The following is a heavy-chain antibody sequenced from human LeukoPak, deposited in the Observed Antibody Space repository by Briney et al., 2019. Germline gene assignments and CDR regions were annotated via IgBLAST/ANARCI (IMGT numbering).Heavy chain of an antibody. CDR3: ARDYGCSSTCCYAGAEYFQH. CDR1: GFTFSTYW. Sequence: PGGSLRLSCAASGFTFSTYWMHWVRQTPGKGLVWVSRINSDGSSTSYADSVKGRFTISRDNAKNTLYLQMNSLRAEDTAVYYCARDYGCSSTCCYAGAEYFQHWGQGTLVTVSS. J-gene: IGHJ1*01. D-gene: IGHD2-2*01. V-gene: IGHV3-74*01. CDR2: INSDGSST.